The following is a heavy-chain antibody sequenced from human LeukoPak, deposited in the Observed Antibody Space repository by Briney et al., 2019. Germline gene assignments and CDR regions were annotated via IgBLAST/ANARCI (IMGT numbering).Heavy chain of an antibody. V-gene: IGHV3-30*02. CDR2: IRSDGSNK. J-gene: IGHJ4*02. D-gene: IGHD3-9*01. Sequence: GGSLRLSCEASGFTFNNYGMHWVRQAPGKGLEWVAFIRSDGSNKFYADSVKGRFTIFSDNFKNTLFLQMNSLRVEDTAVYYCAKVHDDILTGHIDYWGQGILVTVSS. CDR1: GFTFNNYG. CDR3: AKVHDDILTGHIDY.